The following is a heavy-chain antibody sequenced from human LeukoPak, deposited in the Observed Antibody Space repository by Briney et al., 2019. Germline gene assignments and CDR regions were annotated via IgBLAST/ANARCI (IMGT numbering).Heavy chain of an antibody. J-gene: IGHJ4*02. Sequence: PGGSLRLSCAASGFTFSSYSMNWVRQAPGKGLEWVSSISSSSYIYYADSVKGRFTISRDNAKNSLYLQMNSLRAEDTAVYYCARVRDCSGGSCYANYFDYWGQGTLVTVSS. CDR2: ISSSSYI. D-gene: IGHD2-15*01. CDR1: GFTFSSYS. V-gene: IGHV3-21*01. CDR3: ARVRDCSGGSCYANYFDY.